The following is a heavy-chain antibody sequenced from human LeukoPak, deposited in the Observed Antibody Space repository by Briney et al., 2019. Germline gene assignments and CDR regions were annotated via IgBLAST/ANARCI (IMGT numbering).Heavy chain of an antibody. Sequence: SETLSLTCTVSGGSISSYYWSWIRQPPGKGLEWIGYIYYSGSTNYNPSLKSRVTISVDTSKNQFSLKLSSVTAADTAVYYCARVKTSIAAKYYYFDYWGQGTLVTVSS. V-gene: IGHV4-59*01. CDR1: GGSISSYY. D-gene: IGHD6-6*01. CDR3: ARVKTSIAAKYYYFDY. J-gene: IGHJ4*02. CDR2: IYYSGST.